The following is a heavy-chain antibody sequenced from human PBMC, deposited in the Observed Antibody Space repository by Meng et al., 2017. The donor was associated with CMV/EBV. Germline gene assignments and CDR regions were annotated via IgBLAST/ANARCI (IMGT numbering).Heavy chain of an antibody. CDR2: ISDKNGNT. CDR3: ARVGGGNWFDP. Sequence: QVQLLQYGEEVKKPGTSVKVSCNASGYTFNSYGISWVRHPPGQGLEWMGWISDKNGNTNYAQKLQGRVTMTTDTSTSTAYMELRSLRSDDTAVYYCARVGGGNWFDPWGQGTLVTVSS. D-gene: IGHD3-16*01. CDR1: GYTFNSYG. V-gene: IGHV1-18*01. J-gene: IGHJ5*02.